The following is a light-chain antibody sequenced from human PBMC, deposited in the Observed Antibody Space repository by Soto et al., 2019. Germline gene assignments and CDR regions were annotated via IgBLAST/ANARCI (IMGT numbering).Light chain of an antibody. J-gene: IGLJ2*01. CDR1: SSNIGSNT. CDR2: SNN. V-gene: IGLV1-44*01. Sequence: QSVLTQPHSASGTPGQRVTISYSGSSSNIGSNTVNWYQQLPGTAPKLLIYSNNQRPSGVPDRFSGSKSGTSASLAISGLQSEDEDDYYCAAWDDSLNGPVFGGRTKLTVL. CDR3: AAWDDSLNGPV.